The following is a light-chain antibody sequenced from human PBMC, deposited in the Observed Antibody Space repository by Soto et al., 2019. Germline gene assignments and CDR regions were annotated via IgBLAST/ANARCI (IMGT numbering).Light chain of an antibody. CDR2: GNS. J-gene: IGLJ3*02. V-gene: IGLV1-40*01. Sequence: QSVLTQPPSVSGAPGQRVTISCTGSSSNIGAGYDVHWYQQLPGTAPKLLIYGNSNRPSGVPDRFSGSKSGTSASLAITGLQAGDEAGYYRPSYGSSLSGVVFGGRTKLTVL. CDR1: SSNIGAGYD. CDR3: PSYGSSLSGVV.